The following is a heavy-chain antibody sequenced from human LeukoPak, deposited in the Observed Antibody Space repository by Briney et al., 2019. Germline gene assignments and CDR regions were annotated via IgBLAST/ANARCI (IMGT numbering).Heavy chain of an antibody. Sequence: PGGSLRLSCAASGFSFSSYEMNWVRQVPGKGLVWVSQINNDGSSTTYADSVKGRFTISRDNAKNTLYLQMNSLRAEDTAVYYCARHYQLDYWGQGTLVTVS. V-gene: IGHV3-74*01. D-gene: IGHD1-1*01. CDR3: ARHYQLDY. CDR1: GFSFSSYE. CDR2: INNDGSST. J-gene: IGHJ4*02.